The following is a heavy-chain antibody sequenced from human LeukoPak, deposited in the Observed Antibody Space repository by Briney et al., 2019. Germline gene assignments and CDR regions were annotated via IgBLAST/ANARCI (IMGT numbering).Heavy chain of an antibody. V-gene: IGHV4-59*01. J-gene: IGHJ4*02. CDR1: GGSISSYY. CDR3: AREGDYGDYADY. D-gene: IGHD4-17*01. CDR2: IYYSGST. Sequence: SETLSLTCTVSGGSISSYYWSWIRQPPGKGLEWIGYIYYSGSTNYNPSLKSRVTISVDTSKNQFSLKLSSVTAADTAVYYCAREGDYGDYADYWGQGTLVTVSS.